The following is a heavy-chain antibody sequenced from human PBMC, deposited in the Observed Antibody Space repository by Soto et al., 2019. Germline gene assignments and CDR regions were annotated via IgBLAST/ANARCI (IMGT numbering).Heavy chain of an antibody. D-gene: IGHD6-19*01. CDR2: FSGRSGDT. CDR1: GFSISTHA. V-gene: IGHV3-23*01. CDR3: ARDSSAWPNYFDA. J-gene: IGHJ4*02. Sequence: GGSLRLSCVASGFSISTHALTWVRQAPGKGLEWVSSFSGRSGDTYYAASVKGRFTISGDSSKNTVILQMNNLRADDTALYYCARDSSAWPNYFDAWGQGIQVTVSS.